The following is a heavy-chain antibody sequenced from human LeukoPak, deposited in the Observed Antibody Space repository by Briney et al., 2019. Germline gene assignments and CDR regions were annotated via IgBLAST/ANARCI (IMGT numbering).Heavy chain of an antibody. CDR1: GVSISSSSFY. Sequence: SSETLSLTCSVSGVSISSSSFYWGWIRQPPGKGLEWIGSIFYRGNTYYNPSLKSRLTISVDASKNQLSLKVSSVTAADTAVYYCARYGHSGRNFFDYWGQGTLVTVSS. D-gene: IGHD5-12*01. CDR3: ARYGHSGRNFFDY. V-gene: IGHV4-39*01. CDR2: IFYRGNT. J-gene: IGHJ4*02.